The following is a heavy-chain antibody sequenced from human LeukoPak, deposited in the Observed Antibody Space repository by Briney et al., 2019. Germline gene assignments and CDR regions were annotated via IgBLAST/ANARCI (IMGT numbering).Heavy chain of an antibody. D-gene: IGHD2/OR15-2a*01. CDR2: IYYSGST. CDR1: GGSISSYY. V-gene: IGHV4-59*01. CDR3: ARDAAAPYLNNWYFDL. Sequence: SETLSLTCTVSGGSISSYYWSWIRQPPGKGLEWIGYIYYSGSTDYNPSPKSRVTISVDTSKNQFSLKLSSVTAADTAVYYCARDAAAPYLNNWYFDLWGRGTLVTVSS. J-gene: IGHJ2*01.